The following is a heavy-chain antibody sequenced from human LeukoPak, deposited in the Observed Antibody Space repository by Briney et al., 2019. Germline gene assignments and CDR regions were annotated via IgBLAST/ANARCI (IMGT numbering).Heavy chain of an antibody. J-gene: IGHJ4*02. V-gene: IGHV3-30*02. CDR3: AKDSLADIDY. D-gene: IGHD3-16*01. CDR1: GFIFSTYG. Sequence: PGGSLTLSCAASGFIFSTYGMYWLRQAPGQGLEWVAFIRHDGSIKNYADSVKGRSTISRDNSKNTLYLQMNSLRAEDTAVYYCAKDSLADIDYWGQGNLVTVSS. CDR2: IRHDGSIK.